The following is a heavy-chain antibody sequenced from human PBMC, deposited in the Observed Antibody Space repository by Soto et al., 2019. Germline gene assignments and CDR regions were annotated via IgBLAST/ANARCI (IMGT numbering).Heavy chain of an antibody. CDR2: TNYGSMWSY. Sequence: PSQTLSLTCAISGDSVSESSVSWNWIRQSPSRGLEWLGRTNYGSMWSYAYAESVRSRITISADTSKNTLYLQMNSLRAEDTAVYYCAKETVRRRNWFDPWGQGTLVTVSS. D-gene: IGHD4-17*01. CDR3: AKETVRRRNWFDP. J-gene: IGHJ5*02. V-gene: IGHV6-1*01. CDR1: GDSVSESSVS.